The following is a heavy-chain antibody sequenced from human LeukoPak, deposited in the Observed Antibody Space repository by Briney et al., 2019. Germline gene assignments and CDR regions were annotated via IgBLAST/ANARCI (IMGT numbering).Heavy chain of an antibody. CDR3: ATALITIFGVVTSARFDP. Sequence: ASVKVSCKVSGYTLTELSMHWVRQAPGKGLEWMGGFDPEDGETIYAQKFQGRVTMTEDISTDTAYMELSSLRSEDTAVYYCATALITIFGVVTSARFDPWGQGTLVTVSS. CDR2: FDPEDGET. CDR1: GYTLTELS. V-gene: IGHV1-24*01. J-gene: IGHJ5*02. D-gene: IGHD3-3*01.